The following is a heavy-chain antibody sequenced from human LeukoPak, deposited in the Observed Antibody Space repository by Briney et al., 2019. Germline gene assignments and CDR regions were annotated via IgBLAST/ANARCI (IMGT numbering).Heavy chain of an antibody. V-gene: IGHV4-59*08. CDR1: GASITSYY. CDR2: FYYSGST. Sequence: PSETLSLTCTVSGASITSYYWTWIRQPPGKGLEWIGNFYYSGSTNYNPSLKSRVTISLDTSKNQCSLQLSSVTAADTAVYYCARHTRNLDSWGPGTLVAVSS. J-gene: IGHJ4*02. D-gene: IGHD1-26*01. CDR3: ARHTRNLDS.